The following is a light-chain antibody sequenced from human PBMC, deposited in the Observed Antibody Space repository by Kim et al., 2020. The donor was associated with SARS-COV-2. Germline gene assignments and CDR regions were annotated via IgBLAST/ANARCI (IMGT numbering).Light chain of an antibody. V-gene: IGKV3-20*01. Sequence: EIVLTQSPGTLSLSPGERVTLSCRASQSVRSNYLAWYQQKPGRAPRLVMFGVSSGATGIPDRFSGSGSGTDFTLTISRLESEDLAVYYCHQYSQSPATFGQGTKLEIK. CDR3: HQYSQSPAT. J-gene: IGKJ2*01. CDR2: GVS. CDR1: QSVRSNY.